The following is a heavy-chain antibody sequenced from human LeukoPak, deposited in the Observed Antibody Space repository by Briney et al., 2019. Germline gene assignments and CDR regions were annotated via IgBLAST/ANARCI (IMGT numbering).Heavy chain of an antibody. CDR1: GYTLTELS. CDR3: ATVAAIPQYYFDY. V-gene: IGHV1-24*01. CDR2: FDPEDGET. D-gene: IGHD2-2*02. Sequence: ASVKVSCKVSGYTLTELSMRWVRQAPGKGLEWMGGFDPEDGETIYAQKFQGRVTMTEDTSTDTVYMELSSLRSEDTAVYYCATVAAIPQYYFDYWGQGTLVTVSS. J-gene: IGHJ4*02.